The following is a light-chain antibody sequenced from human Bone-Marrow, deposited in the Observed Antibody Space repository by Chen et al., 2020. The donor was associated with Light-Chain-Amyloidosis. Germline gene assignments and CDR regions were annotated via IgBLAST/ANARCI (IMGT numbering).Light chain of an antibody. V-gene: IGKV3-20*01. Sequence: ELVLPQSPGPLSLALGEGPNLSCTPTQTISSNYLTWYQQKFGQAPRLLIYGSSSRATGIPDRFTGSGSGTDFTLTINRLEPEDFAMYYCQQYGTSPLTFGGGTKVEIK. CDR3: QQYGTSPLT. J-gene: IGKJ4*01. CDR1: QTISSNY. CDR2: GSS.